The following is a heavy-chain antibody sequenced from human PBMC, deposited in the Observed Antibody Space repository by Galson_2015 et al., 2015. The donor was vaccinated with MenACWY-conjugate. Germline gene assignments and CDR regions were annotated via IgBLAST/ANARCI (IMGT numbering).Heavy chain of an antibody. CDR3: ARAKEQWLSKTFDV. J-gene: IGHJ4*02. CDR2: IKHDGSGK. CDR1: GFTFSNSW. Sequence: SLRLSCAPSGFTFSNSWMGWVRQAPGKGLEWVANIKHDGSGKFYVDSVKGRFIISRGNAKNSLYLQMDSLRAEDTAVYFCARAKEQWLSKTFDVWGLGTLVTVSS. D-gene: IGHD6-19*01. V-gene: IGHV3-7*01.